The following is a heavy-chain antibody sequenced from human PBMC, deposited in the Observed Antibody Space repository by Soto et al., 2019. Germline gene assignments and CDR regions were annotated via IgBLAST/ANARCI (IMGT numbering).Heavy chain of an antibody. V-gene: IGHV3-23*01. J-gene: IGHJ4*02. D-gene: IGHD3-9*01. CDR2: ISGSGGST. CDR3: AKQVIDILTGYSYYFDY. CDR1: GFTFSSYA. Sequence: GGSLRLSCAASGFTFSSYAMSWVRQAPGKGLEWVSAISGSGGSTYYADSVKGRFTISRDNSKNTLYLQMNSLRAEDTAVYYCAKQVIDILTGYSYYFDYWGQGTLVTVSS.